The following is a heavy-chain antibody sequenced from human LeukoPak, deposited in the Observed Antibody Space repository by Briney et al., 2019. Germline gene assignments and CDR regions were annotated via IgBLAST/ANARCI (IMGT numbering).Heavy chain of an antibody. J-gene: IGHJ4*02. D-gene: IGHD1-14*01. CDR1: GFTFSDYA. CDR3: ASRPRADIGPLDF. V-gene: IGHV3-23*01. Sequence: GGSLRLSCAASGFTFSDYAMTWVRQAPGKGLEWVSSISGSGSRTYYTESVKGRFTISRDNSKNTLYLQMSSLRADETAIYYCASRPRADIGPLDFWGQGTLVTVPS. CDR2: ISGSGSRT.